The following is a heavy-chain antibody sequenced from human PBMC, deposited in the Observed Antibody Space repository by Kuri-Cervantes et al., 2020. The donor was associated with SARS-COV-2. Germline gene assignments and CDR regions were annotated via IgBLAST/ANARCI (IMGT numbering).Heavy chain of an antibody. CDR2: INWSGGST. CDR3: ARDIAVAGRDAFDI. CDR1: GFTVSSNY. D-gene: IGHD6-19*01. J-gene: IGHJ3*02. V-gene: IGHV3-20*04. Sequence: GESLKISCAASGFTVSSNYMSWVRQAPGKGLEWVSGINWSGGSTGYADSVKGRFTISRDNAKNSLYLQMNSLRAEDTAVYYCARDIAVAGRDAFDIWGQGTMVTVSS.